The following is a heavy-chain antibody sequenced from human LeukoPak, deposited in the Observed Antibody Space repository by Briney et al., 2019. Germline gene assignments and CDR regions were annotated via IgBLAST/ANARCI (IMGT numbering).Heavy chain of an antibody. Sequence: GSLRLSCAASGFTFSSYEMNWVRQPPGKGLEWIGSIYYSGSTYYNPSLKSRATISVDTSKNQFSLKLSSVTAAGTAVYYCAITGVVVPAARGFDPWGQGTLVTVSS. D-gene: IGHD2-2*01. CDR2: IYYSGST. CDR3: AITGVVVPAARGFDP. J-gene: IGHJ5*02. V-gene: IGHV4-39*07. CDR1: GFTFSSYE.